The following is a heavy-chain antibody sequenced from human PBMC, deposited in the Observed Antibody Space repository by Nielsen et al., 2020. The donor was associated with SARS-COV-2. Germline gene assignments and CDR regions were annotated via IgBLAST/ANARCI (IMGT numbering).Heavy chain of an antibody. CDR1: GFTFSHYG. Sequence: GESLKISCAASGFTFSHYGIHWVRQAPGKGLEYLSTISGNGDRTYYAESVKGRFTISRDDSKNTMYLQMGSLRVEDTAVYYCARVSGGSLKNSFDLWGQGTRVTVSS. D-gene: IGHD3-16*01. V-gene: IGHV3-64*02. CDR2: ISGNGDRT. J-gene: IGHJ3*01. CDR3: ARVSGGSLKNSFDL.